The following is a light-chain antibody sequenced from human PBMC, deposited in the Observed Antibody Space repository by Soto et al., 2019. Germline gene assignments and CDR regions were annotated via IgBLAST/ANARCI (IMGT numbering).Light chain of an antibody. V-gene: IGKV3-20*01. CDR3: QQYGGSTYT. Sequence: EIVLTQSPGSLSLSPRERATLSCRASQSVSSNHLAWYQQKPGQAPRLLIYGASRRAAGIPDRFSGSGSGTDFTLTISRLEPEDFAFYYCQQYGGSTYTFGQGTKVEIK. CDR1: QSVSSNH. CDR2: GAS. J-gene: IGKJ2*01.